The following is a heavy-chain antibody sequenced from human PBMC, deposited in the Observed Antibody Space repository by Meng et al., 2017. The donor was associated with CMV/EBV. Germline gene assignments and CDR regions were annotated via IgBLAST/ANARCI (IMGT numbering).Heavy chain of an antibody. V-gene: IGHV4-34*01. CDR3: ARQKIYCSSTSCHKGGLDY. CDR2: INHSGST. J-gene: IGHJ4*02. CDR1: GGSFSGYY. D-gene: IGHD2-2*02. Sequence: SETLSLTCAVYGGSFSGYYWSWIRQPPGKGLEWIGEINHSGSTNYNPSLKSRVTISVDTSKNQFSLKLSSVTAADTAVYYCARQKIYCSSTSCHKGGLDYWGQGTLVTVSS.